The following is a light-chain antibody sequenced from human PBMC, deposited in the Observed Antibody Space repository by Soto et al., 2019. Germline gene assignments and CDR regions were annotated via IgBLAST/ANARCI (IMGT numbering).Light chain of an antibody. CDR3: QQYGSSPYT. CDR1: QSVSSSY. J-gene: IGKJ2*01. CDR2: GAS. V-gene: IGKV3-20*01. Sequence: EIVLTQSPGTLSLFPGERATLSCRASQSVSSSYLAWYQQKPGQAPRLLIYGASSRATGIPDRFSGSGSGTDFTVTITRLEPEDFAVYYCQQYGSSPYTFGQGTKLEIK.